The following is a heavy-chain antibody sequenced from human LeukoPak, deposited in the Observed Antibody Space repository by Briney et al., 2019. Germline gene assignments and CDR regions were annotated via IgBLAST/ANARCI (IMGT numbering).Heavy chain of an antibody. CDR1: GFTFSSYA. J-gene: IGHJ4*02. V-gene: IGHV3-64*01. CDR3: ARGPTKIGYSSSQFDY. Sequence: GGSLRLSCAASGFTFSSYAMHWVRQAPGKGLEYVSAISSNGGGTYYANSVKGRFTISRDNSKNTLYLQMGSLRAEDMAVYYCARGPTKIGYSSSQFDYWGQGTLVTVSS. CDR2: ISSNGGGT. D-gene: IGHD6-13*01.